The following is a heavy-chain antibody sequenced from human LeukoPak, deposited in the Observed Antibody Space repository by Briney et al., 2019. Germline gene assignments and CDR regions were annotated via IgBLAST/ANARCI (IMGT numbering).Heavy chain of an antibody. Sequence: KPSETLSLTCAVYGGSFSGYYWSWIRQPPGKGLEWIGEINHSGSTNYNPSLKSRVTISVDTSKNQFSLKLTSVTAADTAVYYCTRGKSETVFDYWGQGTLVTVSS. V-gene: IGHV4-34*01. CDR1: GGSFSGYY. D-gene: IGHD2-21*02. J-gene: IGHJ4*02. CDR3: TRGKSETVFDY. CDR2: INHSGST.